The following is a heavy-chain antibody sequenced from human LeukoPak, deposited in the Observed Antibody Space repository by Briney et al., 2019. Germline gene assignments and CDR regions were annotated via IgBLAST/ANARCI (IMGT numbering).Heavy chain of an antibody. J-gene: IGHJ5*02. V-gene: IGHV4-59*08. Sequence: SETLSLTCTVSGGSIGSHYWTWIRQTPGKGLEWIGYVYDIGTTKYNPSLRSRVTISVDTSKNQFSLRLSSVTAADTAVYYCARGFDPWGQGTLVTVSS. CDR2: VYDIGTT. CDR1: GGSIGSHY. CDR3: ARGFDP.